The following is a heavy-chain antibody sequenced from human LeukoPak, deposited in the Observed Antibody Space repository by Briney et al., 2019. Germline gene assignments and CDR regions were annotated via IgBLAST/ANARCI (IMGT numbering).Heavy chain of an antibody. CDR1: GDSISSYY. CDR2: IYYTGST. J-gene: IGHJ4*02. D-gene: IGHD6-13*01. CDR3: ATGVAMAIPSSSWYNY. Sequence: SETLSLTCSVSGDSISSYYWSWIRQPPGKGLEWIGYIYYTGSTNYNPSLKSRVTVSLDTSKNQFSLKLSSVTTADTAVYYCATGVAMAIPSSSWYNYWGQGTLVTVSS. V-gene: IGHV4-59*01.